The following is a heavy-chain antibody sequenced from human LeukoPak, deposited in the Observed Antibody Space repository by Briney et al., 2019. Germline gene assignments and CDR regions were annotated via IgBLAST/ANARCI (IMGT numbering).Heavy chain of an antibody. CDR2: IKKDGSEM. V-gene: IGHV3-7*01. J-gene: IGHJ3*02. D-gene: IGHD1-26*01. CDR1: GFTFGDYA. CDR3: ARQETSSYNGAFDI. Sequence: GGSLRLSCTASGFTFGDYAMSWFRQAPGKGLEWVANIKKDGSEMYYVDSVKGRFTISRDNAKNSLYLQMNSLRADDTAVYHCARQETSSYNGAFDIWGQGTMVTVSS.